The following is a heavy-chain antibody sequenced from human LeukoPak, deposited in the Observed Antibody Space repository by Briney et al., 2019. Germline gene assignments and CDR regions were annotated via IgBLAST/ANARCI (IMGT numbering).Heavy chain of an antibody. V-gene: IGHV1-69*13. CDR1: GGTFISYA. Sequence: SVKVSCKASGGTFISYAISWVRQAPGQGLEWMGGIIPIFGTANYAQKFQGRVTITADESTSTAYMELSSLRSGDTAVYYCARDIFNVTGDYWGQGTLVTVSS. CDR3: ARDIFNVTGDY. J-gene: IGHJ4*02. CDR2: IIPIFGTA. D-gene: IGHD3-10*01.